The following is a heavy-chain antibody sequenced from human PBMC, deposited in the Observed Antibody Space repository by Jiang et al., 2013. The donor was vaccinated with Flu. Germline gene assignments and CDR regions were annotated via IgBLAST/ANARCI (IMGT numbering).Heavy chain of an antibody. Sequence: GAEVKKPGESLKISCKASGYNFAKYWIGWVRQMPGKGLEWMGIIFPGDSDTRYSPSFQGQVTISADKSSTTAHLQWSSLKASDTAMYYCATGGYPTVVTYYYFDYWGQGTLVTVSS. CDR1: GYNFAKYW. D-gene: IGHD4-23*01. J-gene: IGHJ4*02. CDR2: IFPGDSDT. V-gene: IGHV5-51*01. CDR3: ATGGYPTVVTYYYFDY.